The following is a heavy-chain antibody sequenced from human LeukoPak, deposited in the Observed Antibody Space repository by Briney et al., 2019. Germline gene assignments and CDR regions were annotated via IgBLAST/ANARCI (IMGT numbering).Heavy chain of an antibody. CDR1: GFTFSNYA. Sequence: PGGSLRLSCAASGFTFSNYAMSWVRLAPGKGLEWVSTISPSGVNTYYADSVKGRFTISRDNSKNTMYLQINSLRAEDTALYYCAKGEAAAGTRRLDYWGQGTRVTVSS. D-gene: IGHD6-13*01. V-gene: IGHV3-23*01. J-gene: IGHJ4*02. CDR2: ISPSGVNT. CDR3: AKGEAAAGTRRLDY.